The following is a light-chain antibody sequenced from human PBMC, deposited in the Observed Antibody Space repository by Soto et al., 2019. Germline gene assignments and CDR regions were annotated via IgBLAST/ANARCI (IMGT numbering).Light chain of an antibody. Sequence: DIQLTQSPSFLSASVGDRVTITCRASQGISSYLAWYQQKPGKAPKLLIYAASTLQSGVPSRFSGSGSGTEFTLTISSLQPEDFATYYCQQFNNWPVTFGPGTKVDTK. V-gene: IGKV1-9*01. J-gene: IGKJ3*01. CDR3: QQFNNWPVT. CDR2: AAS. CDR1: QGISSY.